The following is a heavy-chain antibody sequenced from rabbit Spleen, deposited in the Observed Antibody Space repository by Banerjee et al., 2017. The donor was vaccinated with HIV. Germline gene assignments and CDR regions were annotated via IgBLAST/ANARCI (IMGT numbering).Heavy chain of an antibody. J-gene: IGHJ4*01. Sequence: QQLMESGGGLVKPGASLTLTCKASGVSFSSGYDMCWVRQAPGKGVEWIACIYTGNSKTYYANWAKVRLTIPKAASTTVTLQMTSLAVVDAATYVCGRDGSGGSYLALWGPGTLVTVS. CDR2: IYTGNSKT. V-gene: IGHV1S40*01. CDR1: GVSFSSGYD. CDR3: GRDGSGGSYLAL. D-gene: IGHD8-1*01.